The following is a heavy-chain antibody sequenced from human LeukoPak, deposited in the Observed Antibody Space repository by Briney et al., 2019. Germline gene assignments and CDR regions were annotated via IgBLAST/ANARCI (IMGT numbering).Heavy chain of an antibody. CDR3: ARGVTTPYYYYGMDV. V-gene: IGHV4-30-2*01. CDR2: IYHTGST. D-gene: IGHD4-17*01. CDR1: GGSISSGGYS. J-gene: IGHJ6*02. Sequence: SETLSLTCAVSGGSISSGGYSWSWIRQPLGKGLEWIGYIYHTGSTYYNPSLKSRVTISVDRSKNQFSLKLSSVTAADTAVYYCARGVTTPYYYYGMDVWGQGTTATVSS.